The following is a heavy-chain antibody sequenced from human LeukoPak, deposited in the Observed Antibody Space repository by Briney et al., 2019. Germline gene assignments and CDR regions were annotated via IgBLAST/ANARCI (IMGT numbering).Heavy chain of an antibody. CDR1: GYTFTGYH. J-gene: IGHJ3*02. D-gene: IGHD3-3*01. V-gene: IGHV1-2*02. CDR3: ARVRDYDFWSGYSSGVGFDI. Sequence: GASVKVSCRASGYTFTGYHMHWVRQAPGQGLEWMGCINPYSGGTNYTQNFQGRVTMTRDTSISTAYMELSRLRSDDTAVYYCARVRDYDFWSGYSSGVGFDIWGQRTMVTVSS. CDR2: INPYSGGT.